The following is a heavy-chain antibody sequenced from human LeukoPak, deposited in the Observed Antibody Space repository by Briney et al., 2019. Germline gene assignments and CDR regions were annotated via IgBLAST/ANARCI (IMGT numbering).Heavy chain of an antibody. J-gene: IGHJ4*02. CDR1: GFTFSSYE. Sequence: GGSLRLSCAASGFTFSSYEMNWVRQAPGKGLEWVSYISSSGSTIYYADSVKGRLTISRDNAKNSLYLQMNSLRAEDTAVYYCARDQYYDSSGYYLNSGYWGQGTLVTVSS. CDR2: ISSSGSTI. D-gene: IGHD3-22*01. CDR3: ARDQYYDSSGYYLNSGY. V-gene: IGHV3-48*03.